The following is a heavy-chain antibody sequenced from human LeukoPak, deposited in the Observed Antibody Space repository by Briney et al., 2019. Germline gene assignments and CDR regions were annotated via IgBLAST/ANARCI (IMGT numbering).Heavy chain of an antibody. CDR1: GGSISSYY. V-gene: IGHV4-4*07. Sequence: SETLSLTCTVSGGSISSYYWSWIRQPAGKGLEWIGRIYTSGSTNYNPSLKSRVTMSVDTSKNQFSLKLSSVTAADTALYYCASGHSSSWAADYWGQGTLVTVSS. J-gene: IGHJ4*02. CDR2: IYTSGST. CDR3: ASGHSSSWAADY. D-gene: IGHD6-13*01.